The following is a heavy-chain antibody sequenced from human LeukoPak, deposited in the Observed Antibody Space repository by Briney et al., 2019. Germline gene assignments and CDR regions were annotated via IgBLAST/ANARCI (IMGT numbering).Heavy chain of an antibody. Sequence: PSQTLSLTCTVSGGSVSSGDYYWSWIRQPPGKGLEWIGYIYYSGSTYYNPSLKSRVTISVDTSKNQFTLKLSSVTAADTAVCYCARDYYDSSGSAFDIWGQGTMVTVSS. CDR2: IYYSGST. J-gene: IGHJ3*02. D-gene: IGHD3-22*01. CDR1: GGSVSSGDYY. V-gene: IGHV4-30-4*01. CDR3: ARDYYDSSGSAFDI.